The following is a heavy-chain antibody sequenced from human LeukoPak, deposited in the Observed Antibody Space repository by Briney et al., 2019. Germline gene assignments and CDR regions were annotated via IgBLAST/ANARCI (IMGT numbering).Heavy chain of an antibody. V-gene: IGHV7-4-1*02. J-gene: IGHJ6*02. Sequence: WASVKVSCKASGYTFTSYAMNWVRQAPGQGLEWMGWINTNTGNPTYAQGFTGRFVFSLDTSVSTAYLQISSLKAEDTAVYYCARSSGPYYDILTGYYNYDYYYGMDVWGQGTTVTVSS. CDR1: GYTFTSYA. D-gene: IGHD3-9*01. CDR2: INTNTGNP. CDR3: ARSSGPYYDILTGYYNYDYYYGMDV.